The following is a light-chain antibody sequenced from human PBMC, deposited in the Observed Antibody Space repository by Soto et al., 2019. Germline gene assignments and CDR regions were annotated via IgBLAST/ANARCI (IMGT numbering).Light chain of an antibody. V-gene: IGKV3-11*01. CDR1: QSVSSY. CDR3: QQRSNWPLT. J-gene: IGKJ4*01. CDR2: DAS. Sequence: DIVLTPSPATLSLSPGERATLSCRASQSVSSYLAWYQQKPGQAPRLLIYDASNRATGIPARFSGSGSGTDFTLTISSLEPEDFAVYYCQQRSNWPLTFGGGTKVDSK.